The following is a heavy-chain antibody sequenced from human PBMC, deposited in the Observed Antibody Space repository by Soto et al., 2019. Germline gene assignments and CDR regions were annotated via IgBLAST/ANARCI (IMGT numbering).Heavy chain of an antibody. V-gene: IGHV3-23*01. Sequence: GGSLRLSCAGSAFTFSSYAMSWVRQAPGKGLEWVSAISGSGDITYYADSVKGRFTLSRDNSKDTLYLQMDSLRAEDTAIYYCAKDWRTTVASPEYFQQWGQGTLVTVSS. CDR3: AKDWRTTVASPEYFQQ. J-gene: IGHJ1*01. CDR2: ISGSGDIT. CDR1: AFTFSSYA. D-gene: IGHD4-17*01.